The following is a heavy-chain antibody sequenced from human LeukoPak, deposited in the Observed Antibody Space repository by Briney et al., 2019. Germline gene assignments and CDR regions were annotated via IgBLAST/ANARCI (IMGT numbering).Heavy chain of an antibody. Sequence: SETLSLTCTVSGGSISSTSYYWGWIRQPPGKGLEWIGSVYYSGSTYYNPSLKSRLTISVDTSNNQFSLKLSSVTAADTAVYYCARRGRPWFVPWGQGTLVTVSS. J-gene: IGHJ5*02. D-gene: IGHD6-25*01. V-gene: IGHV4-39*01. CDR3: ARRGRPWFVP. CDR1: GGSISSTSYY. CDR2: VYYSGST.